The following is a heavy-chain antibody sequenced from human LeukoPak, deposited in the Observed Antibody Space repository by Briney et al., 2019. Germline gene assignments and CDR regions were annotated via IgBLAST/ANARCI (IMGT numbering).Heavy chain of an antibody. Sequence: ASVKVSCKASGYTFTSYGISWVRQAPGQGLEWMGWISAYNGSTNYAQKLQGRVTMTTDTSTSTAYMELRSLRSDDTAVYYCARDTGYYDFWSGYYKTYYYYMDVWGKGTTVTVSS. CDR3: ARDTGYYDFWSGYYKTYYYYMDV. V-gene: IGHV1-18*01. J-gene: IGHJ6*03. CDR1: GYTFTSYG. D-gene: IGHD3-3*01. CDR2: ISAYNGST.